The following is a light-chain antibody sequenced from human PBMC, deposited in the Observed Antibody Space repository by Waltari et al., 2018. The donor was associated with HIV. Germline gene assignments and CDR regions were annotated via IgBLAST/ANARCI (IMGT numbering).Light chain of an antibody. CDR3: AAWDDSLSGPVV. CDR2: RNN. Sequence: QSVLTQPPSASGTPGQRVTISCSGSSSNIGRNYVYWYQQLPGTTPKLLIYRNNMRPAGGPDRFSGSKSGTSASLAISGLRSEDEADYYCAAWDDSLSGPVVFGGGTKLTVL. V-gene: IGLV1-47*01. J-gene: IGLJ2*01. CDR1: SSNIGRNY.